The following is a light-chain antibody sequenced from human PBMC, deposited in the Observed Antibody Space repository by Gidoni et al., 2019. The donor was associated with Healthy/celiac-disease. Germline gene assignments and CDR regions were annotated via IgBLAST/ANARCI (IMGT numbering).Light chain of an antibody. V-gene: IGKV4-1*01. J-gene: IGKJ4*01. CDR1: QSVLYRSHNKHY. CDR2: WAS. Sequence: DIVMTQSPDSLAVSLGERATINCKSSQSVLYRSHNKHYLAWYQQKPGQPPKLLIYWASTRESGVPDRFSGSGSGTDFTLTISSLQAEDVAVYYCQQYYSTPLTFGGGTKVEIK. CDR3: QQYYSTPLT.